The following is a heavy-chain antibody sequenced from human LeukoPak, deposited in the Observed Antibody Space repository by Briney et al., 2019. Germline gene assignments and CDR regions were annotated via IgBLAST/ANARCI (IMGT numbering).Heavy chain of an antibody. Sequence: GGSLRLSCSASGFTFSNYWMHWVRQVPGKGLVWVSRINDDGSATFYADSVKGRFTISRDNAKNTLFLQINSLRAEDTAVYYCAREILAPGKTHDYWGQGTLVTVSS. CDR2: INDDGSAT. J-gene: IGHJ4*02. CDR3: AREILAPGKTHDY. CDR1: GFTFSNYW. V-gene: IGHV3-74*01.